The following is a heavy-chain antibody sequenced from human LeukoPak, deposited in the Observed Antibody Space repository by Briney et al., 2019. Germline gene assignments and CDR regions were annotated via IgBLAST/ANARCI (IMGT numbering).Heavy chain of an antibody. J-gene: IGHJ4*02. CDR2: IRPDGSEK. CDR1: GFTFSSHW. V-gene: IGHV3-7*01. Sequence: GGSLRLSCAASGFTFSSHWMSWVRQAPGKGLEWVANIRPDGSEKYYVDSVKGRFTISRDIAKQSVFLQMTSLRVEDTAVYYCARLSAMVRGPEDIFYFEYWGLGTLVTVSS. CDR3: ARLSAMVRGPEDIFYFEY. D-gene: IGHD3-10*01.